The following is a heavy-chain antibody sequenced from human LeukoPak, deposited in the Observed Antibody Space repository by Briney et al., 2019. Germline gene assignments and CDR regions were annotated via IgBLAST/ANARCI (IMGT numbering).Heavy chain of an antibody. CDR1: GFTFSSYA. J-gene: IGHJ4*02. V-gene: IGHV3-30-3*01. CDR2: ISYDGSNK. D-gene: IGHD4-23*01. CDR3: AKDILRWSFDS. Sequence: SGGSLRLSCAASGFTFSSYAMHWVRQAPGKGLEWVAVISYDGSNKYYADSAKGRFTISRDISKNTVSLQMSSLRAEDTAVYYCAKDILRWSFDSWGQGILVTVSS.